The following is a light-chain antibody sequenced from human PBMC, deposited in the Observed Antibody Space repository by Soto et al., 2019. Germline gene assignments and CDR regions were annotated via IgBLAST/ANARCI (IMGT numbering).Light chain of an antibody. V-gene: IGKV3-11*01. CDR3: QQRNVWPQIT. CDR2: DST. Sequence: VLTQSPATLSLSPGERATLSCRASQSIHTSLAWYQQKPGQPPRLVVYDSTLRANGVPDRFGGSRSGTEFTLTINNLEPEDFAVYYCQQRNVWPQITLGQGTRLELK. CDR1: QSIHTS. J-gene: IGKJ5*01.